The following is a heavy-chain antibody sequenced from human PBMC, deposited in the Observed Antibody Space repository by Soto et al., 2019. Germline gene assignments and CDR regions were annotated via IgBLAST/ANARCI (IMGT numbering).Heavy chain of an antibody. CDR1: GGSITGSSHF. CDR2: IYFTGNT. CDR3: AGQTFTIAAASYGRSNWFDP. J-gene: IGHJ5*02. V-gene: IGHV4-39*01. Sequence: SETLSLTCSASGGSITGSSHFWGWVRQPPGKGLEWIGTIYFTGNTYYTPSLKSRLTMSIDTSKNEFSLRLNSVTAADTAVYYCAGQTFTIAAASYGRSNWFDPWGPGTLVTVSS. D-gene: IGHD6-25*01.